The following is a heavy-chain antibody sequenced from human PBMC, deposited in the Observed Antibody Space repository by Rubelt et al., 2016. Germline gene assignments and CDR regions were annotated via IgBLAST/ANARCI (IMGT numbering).Heavy chain of an antibody. J-gene: IGHJ5*02. D-gene: IGHD3-22*01. CDR2: INHSGSS. V-gene: IGHV4-34*01. CDR3: ARAFYDSSGYNCFDP. CDR1: GGSFSGYY. Sequence: QVQLQQWGAGLLKPSETLSLTCAVYGGSFSGYYWTWIRQTPGKGLEWIGEINHSGSSNYNPSLMSRVTISVDTSKNQFSLQLKSVTAADTDVYYCARAFYDSSGYNCFDPWGRGTLVTVSS.